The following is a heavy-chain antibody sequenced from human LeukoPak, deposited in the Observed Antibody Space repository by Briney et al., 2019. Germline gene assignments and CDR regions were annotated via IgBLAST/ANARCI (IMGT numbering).Heavy chain of an antibody. V-gene: IGHV3-23*01. CDR2: ISGSGGST. CDR3: AKDLAVTANYYYGMDV. D-gene: IGHD2-21*02. CDR1: GFTFSSYA. Sequence: GGSLRLSCAASGFTFSSYAMSWVRQAPGKGLEWVSAISGSGGSTYYADSVKGRFTISRDNSKNTLYLQMNSLRTEDTAVYYCAKDLAVTANYYYGMDVWGQGTPVTVSS. J-gene: IGHJ6*02.